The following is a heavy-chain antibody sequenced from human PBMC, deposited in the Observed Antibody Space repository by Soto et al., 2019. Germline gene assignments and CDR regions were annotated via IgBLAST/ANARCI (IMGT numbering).Heavy chain of an antibody. Sequence: SETLSLTCAVYGGSFSGYYWSWIRQPPGKGLEWIGEINHSGSTNYNPSLKSRVTISVDTSKNQFSLKLSSVTAADTAVYYCARGEREGDGYHYGLGTGYWGPATLVPVSS. CDR3: ARGEREGDGYHYGLGTGY. CDR1: GGSFSGYY. J-gene: IGHJ4*02. V-gene: IGHV4-34*01. D-gene: IGHD5-12*01. CDR2: INHSGST.